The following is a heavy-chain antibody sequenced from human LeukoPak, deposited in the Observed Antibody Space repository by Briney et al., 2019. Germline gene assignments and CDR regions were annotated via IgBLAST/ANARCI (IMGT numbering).Heavy chain of an antibody. CDR3: ARAVRNYYDSSGPINWFDP. D-gene: IGHD3-22*01. Sequence: ASVKVSCKASGGTFSSYAISWVRQAPGQGVEWMGGIIPIFGTANYAQKFQGRVTITADESTSTAYMELSSLRSEDTAVYYCARAVRNYYDSSGPINWFDPWGQGTLVTVSS. CDR1: GGTFSSYA. CDR2: IIPIFGTA. V-gene: IGHV1-69*13. J-gene: IGHJ5*02.